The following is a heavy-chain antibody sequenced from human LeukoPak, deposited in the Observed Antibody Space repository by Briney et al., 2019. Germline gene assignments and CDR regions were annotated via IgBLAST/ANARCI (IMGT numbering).Heavy chain of an antibody. Sequence: ASVKVSCKASGYTFTSYGISWVRQAPGQGLEWMGWISAYNGNTNYAQNLQGRVTITTDTSTSTAYMELRSMRSDDTAVYYCATVGPVGSITMIVVAYQDYWGQGTLVTVSS. D-gene: IGHD3-22*01. CDR3: ATVGPVGSITMIVVAYQDY. V-gene: IGHV1-18*01. CDR2: ISAYNGNT. CDR1: GYTFTSYG. J-gene: IGHJ4*02.